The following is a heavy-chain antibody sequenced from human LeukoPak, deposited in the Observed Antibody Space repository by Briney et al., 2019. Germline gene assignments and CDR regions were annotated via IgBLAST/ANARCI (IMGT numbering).Heavy chain of an antibody. CDR1: GYTFSGYY. CDR3: ARDTVHYDYVWGSPDP. Sequence: ASVKVSCKASGYTFSGYYMHWVRQAPGQGLEWMGRINPNSGGTNYAQKFQGRVTMTRDTSISTDYMELSRLRSDDTAVYYCARDTVHYDYVWGSPDPWGQGTLVTVSS. D-gene: IGHD3-16*01. CDR2: INPNSGGT. J-gene: IGHJ5*02. V-gene: IGHV1-2*06.